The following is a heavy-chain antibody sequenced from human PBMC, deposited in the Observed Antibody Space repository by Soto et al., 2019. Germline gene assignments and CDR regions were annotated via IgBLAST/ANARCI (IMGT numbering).Heavy chain of an antibody. CDR2: IVPSDSYT. V-gene: IGHV5-10-1*01. CDR1: AHRCTSSC. Sequence: XDALKVSWERSAHRCTSSCINSVLHMPGKGLEWIGRIVPSDSYTNQSPAFQGRGTISADKSTSTAYLQWSSLKASDTAMYYCARTPPRYTYSTGCYGMHVWGQRTTVTVSS. J-gene: IGHJ6*02. CDR3: ARTPPRYTYSTGCYGMHV. D-gene: IGHD2-2*02.